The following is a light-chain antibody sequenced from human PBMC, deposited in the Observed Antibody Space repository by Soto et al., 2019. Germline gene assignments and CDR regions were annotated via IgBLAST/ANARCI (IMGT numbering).Light chain of an antibody. J-gene: IGKJ1*01. V-gene: IGKV3-15*01. CDR1: QSVSSN. CDR3: QQYNNWAWT. CDR2: GAS. Sequence: EIVMTQSPATLSVSPGERATLSCRASQSVSSNLARYQQKPGQTPRLLIYGASTRATGIRARFSRSGSGTEFTLTTSSLEIAGFAVYYCQQYNNWAWTFGQGTKVEIK.